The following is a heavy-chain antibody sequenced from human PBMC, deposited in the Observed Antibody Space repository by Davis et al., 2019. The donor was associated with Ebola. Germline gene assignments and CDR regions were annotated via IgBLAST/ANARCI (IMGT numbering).Heavy chain of an antibody. Sequence: PGGSLRLSCAASGFTVSSTYMSWVRQAPGKGLEWVSVIYRGGSTYYTDSVKGRFTISRDNSKNTLYLQMNSLRAEDTAVYYCAREDRSLRGRTPLYGLDVWGKGTTVAVSS. J-gene: IGHJ6*04. CDR2: IYRGGST. D-gene: IGHD3-10*01. CDR3: AREDRSLRGRTPLYGLDV. V-gene: IGHV3-53*01. CDR1: GFTVSSTY.